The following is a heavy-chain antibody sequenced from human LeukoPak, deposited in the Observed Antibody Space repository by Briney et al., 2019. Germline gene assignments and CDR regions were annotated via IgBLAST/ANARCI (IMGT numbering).Heavy chain of an antibody. CDR3: ARELPREVTLDS. CDR1: EFDFFSYG. Sequence: GGSLRLSCVASEFDFFSYGMQWVRQAPGRGLVWVSRIFTDGSTTSYADSVKGRFTISRDNAKNTLYLEMKSLRVEDTAVYYCARELPREVTLDSWGQGTLVTVSP. J-gene: IGHJ5*01. CDR2: IFTDGSTT. D-gene: IGHD2-21*02. V-gene: IGHV3-74*01.